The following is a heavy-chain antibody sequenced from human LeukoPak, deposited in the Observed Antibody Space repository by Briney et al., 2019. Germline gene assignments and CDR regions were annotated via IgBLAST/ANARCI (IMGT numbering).Heavy chain of an antibody. CDR1: GFTFRTYW. CDR3: SRETLRFSGDY. CDR2: INEDGSET. D-gene: IGHD3-3*01. Sequence: GGSLRLSCAASGFTFRTYWLSWVRQAPGEGLECVANINEDGSETYYVDSVKGRFTISRDNAKNSLYLQMSSLRVEDTAMYYCSRETLRFSGDYWGQGTLVTVSS. J-gene: IGHJ4*02. V-gene: IGHV3-7*01.